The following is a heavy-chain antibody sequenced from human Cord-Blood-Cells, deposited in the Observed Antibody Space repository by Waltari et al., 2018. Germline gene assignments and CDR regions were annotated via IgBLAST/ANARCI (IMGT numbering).Heavy chain of an antibody. CDR3: AGVGSSFDY. CDR2: ISGSGGST. V-gene: IGHV3-23*01. D-gene: IGHD6-13*01. Sequence: ASGFTFSSYAMSWVRQAPGKGLEWVSAISGSGGSTYYADSVKGRFTISRDNSKNTLYLQMNSLRAEDTAVYYCAGVGSSFDYWGQGTLVTVSS. J-gene: IGHJ4*02. CDR1: GFTFSSYA.